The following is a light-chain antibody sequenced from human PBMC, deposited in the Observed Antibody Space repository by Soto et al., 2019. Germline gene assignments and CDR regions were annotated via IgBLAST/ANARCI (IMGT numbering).Light chain of an antibody. Sequence: EIVLTQSPATLSVPPGERATLSCKASQSVRNNVVWYLQKPVQAPRTILYDATTRATAIPVRFSGSGSGTAFTLPTSSLLYEEDGVYYYWQHYNCPPNTFGGGTKVDIK. J-gene: IGKJ4*01. CDR2: DAT. CDR1: QSVRNN. V-gene: IGKV3-15*01. CDR3: WQHYNCPPNT.